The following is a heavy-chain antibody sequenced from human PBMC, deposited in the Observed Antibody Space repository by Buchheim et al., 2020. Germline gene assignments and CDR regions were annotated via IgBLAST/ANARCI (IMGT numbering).Heavy chain of an antibody. D-gene: IGHD2-8*01. J-gene: IGHJ5*02. Sequence: EVKLVESGGTLVQPGGSLRLSCAASGFTFSIYEMNWVRQAPGKGLEWISFISRGATTIHYADSVRGRFTISRADAKASLYLRMNSLRAEDTAVYYCAREDCTADSCFVGRFDPWGQG. CDR3: AREDCTADSCFVGRFDP. CDR1: GFTFSIYE. CDR2: ISRGATTI. V-gene: IGHV3-48*03.